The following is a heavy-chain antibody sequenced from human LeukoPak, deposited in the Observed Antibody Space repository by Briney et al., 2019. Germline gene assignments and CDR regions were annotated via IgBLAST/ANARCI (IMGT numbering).Heavy chain of an antibody. J-gene: IGHJ5*02. CDR1: GGSISSSNYY. Sequence: PSETLSLTCTVSGGSISSSNYYWGWIRLPPGKGLEWIGSIYYSGSTYYNPSLKSRVTISVDTSKNQFSLKLSSVTAADTAVYYCARDSSGWYLGSWFDPWGQGTLVTVSS. D-gene: IGHD6-19*01. V-gene: IGHV4-39*07. CDR3: ARDSSGWYLGSWFDP. CDR2: IYYSGST.